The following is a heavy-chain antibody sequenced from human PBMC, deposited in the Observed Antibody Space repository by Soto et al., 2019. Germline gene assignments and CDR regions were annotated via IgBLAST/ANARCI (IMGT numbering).Heavy chain of an antibody. CDR1: GYTFTGYY. J-gene: IGHJ4*02. Sequence: ASVKVSCKASGYTFTGYYMHWVRQAPGQGLEWMGWINPNSGGTNYAQKFQGRVTMTRDTSISTAYMELSRLRSDDTAVYYCARGAPLRGVILDFDYWGQGTLVTVSS. CDR2: INPNSGGT. CDR3: ARGAPLRGVILDFDY. D-gene: IGHD3-10*01. V-gene: IGHV1-2*02.